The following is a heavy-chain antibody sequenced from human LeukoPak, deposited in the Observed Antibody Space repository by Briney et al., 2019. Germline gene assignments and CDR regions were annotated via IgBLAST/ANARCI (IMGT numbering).Heavy chain of an antibody. V-gene: IGHV3-11*04. CDR2: ISSSGSTI. CDR1: GVTLSDYY. J-gene: IGHJ4*02. CDR3: ARDKAFGSARLDY. Sequence: PGGSLRLSCAASGVTLSDYYMSWIRQAPGKGLEWVSYISSSGSTIFYADSVKGRFTVSRDNAKNSLYLQMNSVKAEDTAVYYCARDKAFGSARLDYWGQGTLVTVSS. D-gene: IGHD6-6*01.